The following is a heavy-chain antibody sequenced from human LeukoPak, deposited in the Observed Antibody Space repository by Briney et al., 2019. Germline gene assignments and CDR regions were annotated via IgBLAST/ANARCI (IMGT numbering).Heavy chain of an antibody. Sequence: GESLKISRAASGFSFSSYSINWVRQAPGKGLEWVSYISGDGNAKHYTDSVKGRFTISRDNAKDALYLQMNSLRAEDTAVYFCARDYVYAFDYWGQGTLVTVSS. J-gene: IGHJ4*02. D-gene: IGHD2/OR15-2a*01. CDR1: GFSFSSYS. V-gene: IGHV3-48*01. CDR2: ISGDGNAK. CDR3: ARDYVYAFDY.